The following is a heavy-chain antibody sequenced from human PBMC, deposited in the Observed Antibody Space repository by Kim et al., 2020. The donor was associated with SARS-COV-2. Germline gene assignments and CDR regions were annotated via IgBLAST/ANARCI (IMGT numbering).Heavy chain of an antibody. J-gene: IGHJ6*02. Sequence: GGSLRLSCSASGFTFSSYAMHWVRQAPGKGLEYVSAISSNGGSTYYADSVKGRFTISRDNSKNTLYLQMSSLRDEDTAVYYCVSSMTTVTGYGMDVWGQGTTVTVSS. CDR1: GFTFSSYA. D-gene: IGHD4-17*01. CDR3: VSSMTTVTGYGMDV. V-gene: IGHV3-64D*09. CDR2: ISSNGGST.